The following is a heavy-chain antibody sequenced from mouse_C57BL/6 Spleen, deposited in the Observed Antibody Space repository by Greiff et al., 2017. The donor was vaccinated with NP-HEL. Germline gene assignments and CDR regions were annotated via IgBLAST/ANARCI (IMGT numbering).Heavy chain of an antibody. Sequence: EVQLQQSGPELVKPGASVKIPCKASGYTFTDYNMDWVKQSHGKSLEWIGDINPNNGGTIYNQKFKGKATLTVDKSSSTAYMELRSLTSEDTAVYYCARRKIYYGYDEGYYYAMDYWGQGTSVTVSS. D-gene: IGHD2-2*01. CDR2: INPNNGGT. CDR1: GYTFTDYN. V-gene: IGHV1-18*01. J-gene: IGHJ4*01. CDR3: ARRKIYYGYDEGYYYAMDY.